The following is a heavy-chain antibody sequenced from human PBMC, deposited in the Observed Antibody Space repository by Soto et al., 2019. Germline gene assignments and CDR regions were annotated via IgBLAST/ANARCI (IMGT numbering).Heavy chain of an antibody. V-gene: IGHV3-21*01. CDR1: GFTFSSYS. J-gene: IGHJ4*02. Sequence: PGGSLRLSCAASGFTFSSYSMHWVRQTPGKGLEWVSTISSSGSYIYDADSVKGRFTISRDNTENSLYLQMNNLRADDTAVYYCARDVGDAYNPTLDYWGQGTLVTVS. D-gene: IGHD1-1*01. CDR2: ISSSGSYI. CDR3: ARDVGDAYNPTLDY.